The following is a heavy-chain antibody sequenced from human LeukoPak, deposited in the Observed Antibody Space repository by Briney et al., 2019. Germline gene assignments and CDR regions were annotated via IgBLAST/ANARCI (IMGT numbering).Heavy chain of an antibody. CDR2: ISSSSSYI. V-gene: IGHV3-21*01. CDR1: GFTFSSYS. CDR3: ARGRGGYCSSTSCYGNWFDP. Sequence: GGSLRLSCAASGFTFSSYSMNWVRQAPGKGLEWVSSISSSSSYIYYADSVKGRFTISRDNAKNSLYLQMNSLRAEDTAVYYCARGRGGYCSSTSCYGNWFDPWGQGTLVTVSS. J-gene: IGHJ5*02. D-gene: IGHD2-2*01.